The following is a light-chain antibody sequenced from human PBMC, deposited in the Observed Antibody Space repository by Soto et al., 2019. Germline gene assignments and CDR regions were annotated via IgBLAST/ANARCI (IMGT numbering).Light chain of an antibody. CDR3: SSYASSSTVI. V-gene: IGLV2-14*01. CDR1: SSDVGAYNY. J-gene: IGLJ2*01. CDR2: DVS. Sequence: QSALTQPASVSGSPGQSITISCTGTSSDVGAYNYVSWYQQHPVKAPKLMIYDVSSRPSGISNRFSGSKSGNTASLTIAGVQAEDDADYYCSSYASSSTVIFGGGTKVTVL.